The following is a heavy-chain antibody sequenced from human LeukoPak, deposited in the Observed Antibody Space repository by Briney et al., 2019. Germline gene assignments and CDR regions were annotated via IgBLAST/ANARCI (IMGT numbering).Heavy chain of an antibody. CDR2: IKQDGSDK. D-gene: IGHD1-14*01. J-gene: IGHJ4*02. Sequence: GGSLRLSCAASGFTFSSYWMSWVRQAPGKGLEWVANIKQDGSDKYCVDSVKGRFTISRDNAKNSLYLQMNSLRAEDTAVYYCARDNPQGYFDYWGQGTLVTVSS. CDR3: ARDNPQGYFDY. CDR1: GFTFSSYW. V-gene: IGHV3-7*05.